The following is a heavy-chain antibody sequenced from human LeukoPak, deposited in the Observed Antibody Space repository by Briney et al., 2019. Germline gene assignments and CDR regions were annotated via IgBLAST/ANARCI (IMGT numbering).Heavy chain of an antibody. Sequence: GASVKVSCKAPGYTFTSYDISWVRQAPGQGLEWMGGIIPIFGTANYAQKFQGRVTITADESTSTAYMELSSLRSEDTAVYYCARGGGRIYGSGSFGVGDPWGQGTLVTVSS. D-gene: IGHD3-10*01. CDR1: GYTFTSYD. CDR3: ARGGGRIYGSGSFGVGDP. CDR2: IIPIFGTA. J-gene: IGHJ5*02. V-gene: IGHV1-69*13.